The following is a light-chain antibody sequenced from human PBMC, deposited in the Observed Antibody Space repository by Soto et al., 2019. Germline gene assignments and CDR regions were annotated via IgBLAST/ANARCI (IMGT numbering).Light chain of an antibody. CDR2: EVS. CDR3: SSYTSSSALV. Sequence: QSALTQPASVSGSPGQSITISCTGTSSDVGGYNYASWYQQHPGKAPKLMIYEVSNRPSGVSNRFSGSKSGITASLTICGLQAEDEADYYCSSYTSSSALVFGTGTKLTVL. CDR1: SSDVGGYNY. V-gene: IGLV2-14*01. J-gene: IGLJ1*01.